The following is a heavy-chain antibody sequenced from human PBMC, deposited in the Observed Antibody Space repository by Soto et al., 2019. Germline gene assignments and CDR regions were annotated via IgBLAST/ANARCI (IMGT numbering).Heavy chain of an antibody. CDR2: VSPLTGGT. J-gene: IGHJ6*02. CDR1: GYTFGAYY. CDR3: AREFDSGDLGLAL. V-gene: IGHV1-2*02. Sequence: QVQLVQSGPEVKTPGASVRVSCKSSGYTFGAYYIHWVRQAPGQGLEWMGWVSPLTGGTNLAQRFLGRLTLTRDTSINTVFMELSRLRSGDTALYFCAREFDSGDLGLALWGQGSAVSVSS. D-gene: IGHD2-21*01.